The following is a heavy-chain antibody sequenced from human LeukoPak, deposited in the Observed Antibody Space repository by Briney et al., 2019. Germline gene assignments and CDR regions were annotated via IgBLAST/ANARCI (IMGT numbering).Heavy chain of an antibody. V-gene: IGHV3-7*01. J-gene: IGHJ4*02. D-gene: IGHD3-22*01. CDR3: ASSYYDRPNDY. CDR2: IKQDGTEK. Sequence: GESLRLSCAASGFTFTTYWLGWVRQPPGKGLEWVANIKQDGTEKYYVDSVKGRFTISKDNAKNSLYLQMNSLRAEDTAVYYCASSYYDRPNDYWGQGTLVTVSS. CDR1: GFTFTTYW.